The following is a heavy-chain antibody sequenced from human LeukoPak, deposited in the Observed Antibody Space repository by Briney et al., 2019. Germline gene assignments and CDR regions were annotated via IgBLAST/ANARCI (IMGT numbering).Heavy chain of an antibody. D-gene: IGHD3-22*01. J-gene: IGHJ4*02. V-gene: IGHV3-66*02. CDR3: ARVKAVYDSSGYYYKLFDY. CDR1: GFTVRSNY. CDR2: IYSGGSA. Sequence: GGSLRLSCAASGFTVRSNYMSGVRQAPGRGGEWVSGIYSGGSAYYADSVKGRFTISRDNSKNTLYLQMNSLRAEDTAVYYCARVKAVYDSSGYYYKLFDYWGQGTLVTVSS.